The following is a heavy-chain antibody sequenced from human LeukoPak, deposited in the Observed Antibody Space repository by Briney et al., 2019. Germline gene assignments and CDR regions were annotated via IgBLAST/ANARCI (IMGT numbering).Heavy chain of an antibody. V-gene: IGHV3-11*04. CDR1: GFTFSDYY. D-gene: IGHD3-10*01. CDR2: ISSSGSTI. Sequence: GGSLRLSCAASGFTFSDYYMSWIRQAPGKGLEGVSYISSSGSTIYYADSVKGRFTISRDNAKNSLYLQMNSLRAEDTAVYYCARASSVRGVSLPYFDYWGQGTLVTVSS. CDR3: ARASSVRGVSLPYFDY. J-gene: IGHJ4*02.